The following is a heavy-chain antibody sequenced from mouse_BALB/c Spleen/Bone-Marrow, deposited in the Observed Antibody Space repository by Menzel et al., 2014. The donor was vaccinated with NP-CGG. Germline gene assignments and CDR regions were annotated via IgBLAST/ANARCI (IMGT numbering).Heavy chain of an antibody. CDR2: IHYSGST. CDR3: ARYYRYDYAMDY. V-gene: IGHV3-1*02. D-gene: IGHD2-14*01. Sequence: EVQLQQSGPDLVKPSQSLPLTCTVTGYSITSGYSWHWIRQFPGNTLEWMGYIHYSGSTNYNPSLKSRISITRDTSKNQFFLQLNSVTTEDTATYYCARYYRYDYAMDYWGQGTSVTVSS. J-gene: IGHJ4*01. CDR1: GYSITSGYS.